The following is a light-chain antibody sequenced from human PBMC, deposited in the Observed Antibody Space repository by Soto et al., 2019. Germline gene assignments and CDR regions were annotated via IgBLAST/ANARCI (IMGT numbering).Light chain of an antibody. CDR3: QRYNSVPFT. J-gene: IGKJ3*01. CDR2: AAS. Sequence: DIQMTQSPSSLSASVGDRVTITCRASQGISNFLAWYQQKPGIVPKLLIYAASTLRSGVPSRFGGSGSGTDFTLTISSLQPEDVATYYCQRYNSVPFTFGPGTKVDIK. CDR1: QGISNF. V-gene: IGKV1-27*01.